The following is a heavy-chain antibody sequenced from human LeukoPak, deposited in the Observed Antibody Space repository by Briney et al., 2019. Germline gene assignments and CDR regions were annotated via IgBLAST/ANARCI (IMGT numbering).Heavy chain of an antibody. CDR2: IYYSGSN. CDR3: ARSTTSGLLGGYLDD. J-gene: IGHJ4*02. CDR1: GGSISGYY. Sequence: SETLSLTCSVSGGSISGYYWSWIRQPPGKVLEWIGYIYYSGSNNYNPSLESRAAISVDTSKNHFSLTLSFVTVADTAVYYCARSTTSGLLGGYLDDWGRGALVTVSS. D-gene: IGHD1-26*01. V-gene: IGHV4-59*01.